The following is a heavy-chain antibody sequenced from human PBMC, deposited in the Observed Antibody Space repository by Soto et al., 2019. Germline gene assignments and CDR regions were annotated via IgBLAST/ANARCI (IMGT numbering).Heavy chain of an antibody. J-gene: IGHJ6*02. CDR1: GFTFSSYA. D-gene: IGHD3-10*01. V-gene: IGHV3-30-3*01. CDR2: ISYDGSNK. Sequence: PGGSLRLSCAASGFTFSSYAMHWVRQAPGKGLEWVAVISYDGSNKYYADSVKGRFTISRDNSKNTLYLQMNSLRAEDTAVYYCAGGRYYYGSGSYPGVKQGHYYGMDVWGQGTTVTVSS. CDR3: AGGRYYYGSGSYPGVKQGHYYGMDV.